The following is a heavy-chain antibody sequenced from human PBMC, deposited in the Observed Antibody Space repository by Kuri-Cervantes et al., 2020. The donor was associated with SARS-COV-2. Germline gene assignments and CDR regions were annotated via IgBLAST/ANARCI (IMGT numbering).Heavy chain of an antibody. V-gene: IGHV4-34*01. CDR3: ARELGVPAATYFDY. D-gene: IGHD2-2*01. CDR1: GVSLSNHY. J-gene: IGHJ4*02. Sequence: SQTLSLTCAVYGVSLSNHYWSWIRQSPGKGLEWIGEIHHSGTTNYNPSLKSRVTISLDTSKNQFSLKLKSMTAADTAVYYCARELGVPAATYFDYWGQGTLVTVSS. CDR2: IHHSGTT.